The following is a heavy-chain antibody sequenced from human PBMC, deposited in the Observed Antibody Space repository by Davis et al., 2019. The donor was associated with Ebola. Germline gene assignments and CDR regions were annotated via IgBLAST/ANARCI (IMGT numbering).Heavy chain of an antibody. J-gene: IGHJ4*02. V-gene: IGHV3-7*01. CDR3: ARDYVWGTYRTPAD. D-gene: IGHD3-16*02. Sequence: PGGSPRLSCTASGFTFSSYCMSWVRQAPGRGLEWVANINQDGSEKSYVDSVKGRFTISRDNAKNSLSLQMNSLRADDTAVYYCARDYVWGTYRTPADWGQGTLVTVSS. CDR1: GFTFSSYC. CDR2: INQDGSEK.